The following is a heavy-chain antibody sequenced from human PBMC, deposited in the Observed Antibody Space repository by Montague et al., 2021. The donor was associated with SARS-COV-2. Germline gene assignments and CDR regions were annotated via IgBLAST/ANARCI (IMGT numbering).Heavy chain of an antibody. CDR2: IYGDDYN. CDR3: AHFGILRYFDP. CDR1: GFSLSTSEVG. Sequence: VKPTQTLMLTCTFSGFSLSTSEVGVGWIRQPPGKAPEFLALIYGDDYNRYKPSLKSRLTITKVTSKNQVVLTMTNVDPVDTATYYCAHFGILRYFDPWGQGTLVTVSS. D-gene: IGHD3-9*01. J-gene: IGHJ5*02. V-gene: IGHV2-5*02.